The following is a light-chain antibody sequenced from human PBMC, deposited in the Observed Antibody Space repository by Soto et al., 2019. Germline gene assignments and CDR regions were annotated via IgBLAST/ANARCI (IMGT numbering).Light chain of an antibody. CDR1: QSVSSGY. CDR3: QQYGSPLT. J-gene: IGKJ4*01. V-gene: IGKV3-20*01. Sequence: EIVLTQSPGTLSLSPGDGATLSCRASQSVSSGYLAWYQQKPGQAPRLLIYGASRRATGIPDRFSGSGSGTDFTLTISRLEPEDFAVYYCQQYGSPLTFGGGTKVEIK. CDR2: GAS.